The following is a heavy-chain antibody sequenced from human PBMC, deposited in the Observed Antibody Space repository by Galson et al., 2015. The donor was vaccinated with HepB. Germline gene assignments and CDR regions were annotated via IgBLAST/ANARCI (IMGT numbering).Heavy chain of an antibody. Sequence: SVKVSCKVSGYTLTELSMHWVRQAPGKGLEWMGGFDPEDGETIYAQKFQGRVTMTEDTSTDTAYMELSSLRSEDTAVHYCATAIRSGYYFRWYFDLWGRGTLVTVSS. D-gene: IGHD3-22*01. CDR3: ATAIRSGYYFRWYFDL. CDR2: FDPEDGET. J-gene: IGHJ2*01. V-gene: IGHV1-24*01. CDR1: GYTLTELS.